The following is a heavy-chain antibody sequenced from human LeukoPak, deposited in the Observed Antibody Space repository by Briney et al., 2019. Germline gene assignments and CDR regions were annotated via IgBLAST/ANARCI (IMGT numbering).Heavy chain of an antibody. V-gene: IGHV1-58*01. D-gene: IGHD3-10*01. J-gene: IGHJ4*02. CDR1: GFTFTSSA. CDR3: ARSYYGSGSYYMATDY. Sequence: ASVKVSCKASGFTFTSSAVQWVRQARGQRLEWIGWIVVGSGNTNYAQKFQGRVTITTDESTSTAYMELSSLRSEDTAVYYCARSYYGSGSYYMATDYWGQGTLVTVSS. CDR2: IVVGSGNT.